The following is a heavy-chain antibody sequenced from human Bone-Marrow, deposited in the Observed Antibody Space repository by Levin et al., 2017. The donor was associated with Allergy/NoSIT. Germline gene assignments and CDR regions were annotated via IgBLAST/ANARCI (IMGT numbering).Heavy chain of an antibody. J-gene: IGHJ5*02. CDR3: ARPNVSAVAGDNWFDP. CDR1: GFTFSSYA. Sequence: LSLTCAASGFTFSSYAMHWVRQAPGKGLEWVAVISYDGSNKYYADSVKGRFTISRDNSKNTLYLQMNSLRAEDTAVYYCARPNVSAVAGDNWFDPWGQGTLVTVSS. D-gene: IGHD6-19*01. V-gene: IGHV3-30-3*01. CDR2: ISYDGSNK.